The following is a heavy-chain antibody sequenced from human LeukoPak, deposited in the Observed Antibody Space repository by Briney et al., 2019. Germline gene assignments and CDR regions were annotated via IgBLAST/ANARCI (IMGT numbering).Heavy chain of an antibody. CDR3: ATDLLAGGLKTFDP. CDR2: FDPEVGET. J-gene: IGHJ5*02. V-gene: IGHV1-24*01. CDR1: GDTLSEFS. Sequence: ASVKVSCKVTGDTLSEFSMHWVRQSPGKGLEWMGGFDPEVGETVYAQKFQGRVTMTEDTSTETAYMELSSLRSEDTAVYYCATDLLAGGLKTFDPWGQGTLVTVSS.